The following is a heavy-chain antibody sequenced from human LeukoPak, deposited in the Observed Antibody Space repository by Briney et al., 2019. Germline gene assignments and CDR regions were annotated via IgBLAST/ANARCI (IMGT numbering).Heavy chain of an antibody. V-gene: IGHV3-30*02. CDR1: GFTFSSYG. D-gene: IGHD4-11*01. J-gene: IGHJ3*02. CDR2: IRYDGGNK. Sequence: GGSLRLSCAASGFTFSSYGMHWVRQAPGKGLEWVAFIRYDGGNKYYADSVKGRFTISRDNAKNSLYLQMNSLRTEDTAVYYCATGRETYTDYPKDAFDIWGQGTMVTVSS. CDR3: ATGRETYTDYPKDAFDI.